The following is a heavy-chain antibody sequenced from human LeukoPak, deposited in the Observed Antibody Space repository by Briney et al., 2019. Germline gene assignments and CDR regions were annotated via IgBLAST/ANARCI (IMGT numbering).Heavy chain of an antibody. CDR3: AKDAAANVDYPYYFDY. J-gene: IGHJ4*02. Sequence: AGGSLRLSCAASGFTFSNYWMHWVRQAPGKGLVWVSRIKTDGSTTSYADSVKGRFSISRDNSRTTLYLLMNSLGAEDTAVYYCAKDAAANVDYPYYFDYWGQGALVTVSS. V-gene: IGHV3-74*01. D-gene: IGHD4-11*01. CDR2: IKTDGSTT. CDR1: GFTFSNYW.